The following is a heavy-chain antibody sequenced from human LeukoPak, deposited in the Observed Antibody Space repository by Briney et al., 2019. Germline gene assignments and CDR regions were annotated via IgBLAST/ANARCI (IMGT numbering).Heavy chain of an antibody. CDR3: ARAHRQYYYDSSGYYSLYYFDY. V-gene: IGHV1-69-2*01. D-gene: IGHD3-22*01. CDR1: GYTFADYF. CDR2: VDPEDGET. Sequence: ASVKVSCKVSGYTFADYFMHWVQQAPGKGLEWTGLVDPEDGETMYAEKFQGRVTITADTSTDTAYMELSSLRSEDTAVYYCARAHRQYYYDSSGYYSLYYFDYWGQGTLVTVSS. J-gene: IGHJ4*02.